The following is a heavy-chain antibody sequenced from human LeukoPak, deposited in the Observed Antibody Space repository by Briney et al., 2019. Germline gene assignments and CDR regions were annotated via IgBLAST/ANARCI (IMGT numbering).Heavy chain of an antibody. CDR2: INPNSGGT. D-gene: IGHD6-19*01. V-gene: IGHV1-2*02. CDR1: GYTFTGYY. Sequence: GASVKVSCKASGYTFTGYYMHWVRQAPGQGLEWMGWINPNSGGTNYAQKFQGRVTMTRDTSISTAYMEPSRLRSDDTAVYCCARATYSSDWGYYYYYMDVWGKGTTVTVSS. CDR3: ARATYSSDWGYYYYYMDV. J-gene: IGHJ6*03.